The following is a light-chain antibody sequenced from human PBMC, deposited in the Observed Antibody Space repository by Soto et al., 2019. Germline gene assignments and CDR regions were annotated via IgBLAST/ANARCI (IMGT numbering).Light chain of an antibody. CDR2: KAS. CDR1: QSISSW. CDR3: QQYNSIPWT. V-gene: IGKV1-5*03. J-gene: IGKJ1*01. Sequence: DIQMTQSPSTLSASVGDRVTITCRASQSISSWLAWYQQKPGKAPKLLIYKASSLESVVPSRFSGSGSGTEFTLTISSLQPDDFATYYCQQYNSIPWTFGQGTKGEIK.